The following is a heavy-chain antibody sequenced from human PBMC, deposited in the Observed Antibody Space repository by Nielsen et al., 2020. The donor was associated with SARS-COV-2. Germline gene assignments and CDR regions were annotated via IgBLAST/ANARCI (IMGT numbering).Heavy chain of an antibody. CDR3: ANNLGGSYFPFDY. CDR1: GFTFSSYG. D-gene: IGHD1-26*01. V-gene: IGHV3-33*08. CDR2: IWYDGSNK. J-gene: IGHJ4*02. Sequence: GESLKISCAASGFTFSSYGMHWVRQAPGKGLEWVAVIWYDGSNKYYADSVKGRFTISRDNSKNTLYLQMNSLRAEDTAVYYCANNLGGSYFPFDYWGQGTLVTVSS.